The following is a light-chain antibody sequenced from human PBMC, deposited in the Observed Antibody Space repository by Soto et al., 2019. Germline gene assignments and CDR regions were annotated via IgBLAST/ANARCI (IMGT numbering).Light chain of an antibody. Sequence: DIPMTQSPSTVSAYVGDSVTIPCRASQSITTWLAWYQQKPGEAPKLLIYDASALPRGVPSRFSGSGSGTKFTLTIASLQPDDFATYYCQQYETFSGTFGPGTKVDIK. J-gene: IGKJ1*01. CDR3: QQYETFSGT. CDR2: DAS. CDR1: QSITTW. V-gene: IGKV1-5*01.